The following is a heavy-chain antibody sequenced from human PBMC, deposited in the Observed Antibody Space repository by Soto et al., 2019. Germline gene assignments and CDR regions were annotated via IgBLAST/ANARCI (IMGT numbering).Heavy chain of an antibody. V-gene: IGHV4-59*08. Sequence: SETLSLTCIVSGGSISNYYWSWIRQPPGKGLEWIGYIYYSGSTNYNPSLQSRVTISVDTSKNQFSLRLNSVTAADTAVYYCARSSIEPCVFMYQFHSCGQVTLVTVSS. CDR1: GGSISNYY. CDR3: ARSSIEPCVFMYQFHS. J-gene: IGHJ4*02. D-gene: IGHD6-6*01. CDR2: IYYSGST.